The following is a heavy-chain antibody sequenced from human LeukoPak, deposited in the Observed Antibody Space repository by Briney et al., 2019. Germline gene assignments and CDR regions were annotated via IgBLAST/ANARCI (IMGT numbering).Heavy chain of an antibody. J-gene: IGHJ4*02. Sequence: GGSLRLSCAASGFTFSSYGMHWVRQAPGKGLEWVAFIRYDGSNKYYADSVKGRFTISRDNSKNTLYLQMNSLRAEDTAVYYCAKDDYDILSFDYWGQGTLVTVSS. CDR3: AKDDYDILSFDY. CDR1: GFTFSSYG. CDR2: IRYDGSNK. V-gene: IGHV3-30*02. D-gene: IGHD3-9*01.